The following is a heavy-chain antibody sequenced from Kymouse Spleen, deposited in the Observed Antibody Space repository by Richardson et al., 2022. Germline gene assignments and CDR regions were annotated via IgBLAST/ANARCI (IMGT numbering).Heavy chain of an antibody. Sequence: QVQLVESGGGVVQPGRSLRLSCAASGFTFSSYGMHWVRQAPGKGLEWVAVIWYDGSNKYYADSVKGRFTISRDNSKNTLYLQMNSLRAEDTAVYYCAREGFSGSYYYYGMDVWGQGTTVTVSS. V-gene: IGHV3-33*01. D-gene: IGHD1-26*01. CDR3: AREGFSGSYYYYGMDV. CDR1: GFTFSSYG. CDR2: IWYDGSNK. J-gene: IGHJ6*02.